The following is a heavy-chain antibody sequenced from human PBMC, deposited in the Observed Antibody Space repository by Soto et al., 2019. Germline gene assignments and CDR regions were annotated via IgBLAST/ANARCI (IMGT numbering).Heavy chain of an antibody. D-gene: IGHD3-16*01. V-gene: IGHV3-21*01. CDR3: ARDVNGGFCGA. Sequence: EVQQMESGGGLVKPGGSLRLSCAASGFTFSSYSMNWVRQAPGKGLEWVSTISSRNNDMYYVDSVKGRFTISRDNARNSVYLQMNSLRTDDTAVYYCARDVNGGFCGAWGQGTLVTVSS. CDR1: GFTFSSYS. CDR2: ISSRNNDM. J-gene: IGHJ5*02.